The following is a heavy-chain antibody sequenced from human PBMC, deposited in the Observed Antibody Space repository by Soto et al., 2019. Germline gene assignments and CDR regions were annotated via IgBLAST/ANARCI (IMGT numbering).Heavy chain of an antibody. CDR1: GFTFSSYG. V-gene: IGHV3-33*01. J-gene: IGHJ4*02. D-gene: IGHD4-17*01. Sequence: QVQLVESGGGVVQPGRSLRLSCAASGFTFSSYGMHWVRQAPGKGLEWVAGIWYDGSNKYYANSVKGRFTISRDNSKNTRYLQMNSLRAEDTAVYYCARDWGDYGDYVEDYWGQGTLVTVSS. CDR2: IWYDGSNK. CDR3: ARDWGDYGDYVEDY.